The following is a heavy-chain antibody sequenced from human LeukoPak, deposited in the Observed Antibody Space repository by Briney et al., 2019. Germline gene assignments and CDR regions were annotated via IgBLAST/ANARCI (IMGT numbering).Heavy chain of an antibody. CDR1: GFTFTSSA. V-gene: IGHV1-58*02. J-gene: IGHJ5*02. Sequence: SVKVSCKASGFTFTSSAMQWVRQARGQRLEWIGWIVVGSGNTNYAQKFQERVTITRDMSTSTAYMELSSLRSEDTAVYYCAAEIAVASGIVLAPWGQGTLVTVSS. D-gene: IGHD6-19*01. CDR2: IVVGSGNT. CDR3: AAEIAVASGIVLAP.